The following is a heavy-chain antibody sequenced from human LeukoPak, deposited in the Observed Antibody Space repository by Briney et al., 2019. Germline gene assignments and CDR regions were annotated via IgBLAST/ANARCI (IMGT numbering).Heavy chain of an antibody. D-gene: IGHD6-13*01. J-gene: IGHJ6*02. CDR3: ARGPPYGYSSSWFYYYYGMDV. CDR1: GYTFTSYG. Sequence: ASVKASCKASGYTFTSYGISWVRQAPGQGLEWMGWISAYNGNTNYAQKLQGRVTMTTDTSTSTAYMELRSLRSDDTAVYYCARGPPYGYSSSWFYYYYGMDVWGQGTTVTVSS. V-gene: IGHV1-18*01. CDR2: ISAYNGNT.